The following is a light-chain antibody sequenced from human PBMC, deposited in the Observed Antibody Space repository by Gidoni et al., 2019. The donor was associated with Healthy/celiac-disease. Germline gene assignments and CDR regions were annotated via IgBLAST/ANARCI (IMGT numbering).Light chain of an antibody. CDR2: EVS. V-gene: IGLV2-14*01. Sequence: QSALTQPASVSGSPGQSITISCTGTSSDVGGYNYVSWYQHHPGKPPKLMIYEVSNRPSGVSNRFSGSKSGNTASLTISGLQAEDEADYYCSSYTSSSTLGVVFGGGTKLTVL. CDR1: SSDVGGYNY. CDR3: SSYTSSSTLGVV. J-gene: IGLJ2*01.